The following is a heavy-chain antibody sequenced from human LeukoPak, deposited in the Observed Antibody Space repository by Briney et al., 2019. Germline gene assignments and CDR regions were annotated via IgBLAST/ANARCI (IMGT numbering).Heavy chain of an antibody. J-gene: IGHJ3*02. CDR2: IYTSGST. V-gene: IGHV4-4*07. CDR1: GGSISSYY. CDR3: AAWYNWNYAAAFDI. D-gene: IGHD1-7*01. Sequence: SETLSHTCTVSGGSISSYYWSWIRQPAGKGLEWIGRIYTSGSTNYNPSLKSRVTMSVDTSKNQFSLKLSSVTAADTAVYYCAAWYNWNYAAAFDIWGQGTMVTVSS.